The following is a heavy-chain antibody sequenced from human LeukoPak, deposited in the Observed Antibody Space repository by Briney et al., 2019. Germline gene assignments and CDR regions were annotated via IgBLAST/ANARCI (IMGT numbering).Heavy chain of an antibody. CDR3: AKPAGAAYTWVDP. Sequence: GESLKISCKGSGYTFTDYWIGWVRQMPGKGLEWMAIIHPSDSDTGYSPSFQGQVTISADKSISTAYLQWSSLKASDTAMYYCAKPAGAAYTWVDPWGQGTLVTVSS. CDR2: IHPSDSDT. V-gene: IGHV5-51*01. CDR1: GYTFTDYW. J-gene: IGHJ5*02. D-gene: IGHD3-16*01.